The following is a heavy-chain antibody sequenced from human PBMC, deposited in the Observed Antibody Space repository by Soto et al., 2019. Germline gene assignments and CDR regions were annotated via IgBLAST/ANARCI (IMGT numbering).Heavy chain of an antibody. CDR3: AKRPIAVAGIVYYYYYYMDV. CDR2: ISGSGGST. J-gene: IGHJ6*03. D-gene: IGHD6-19*01. Sequence: GGSLRLSCAASGFTFSSYAMSWVRQAPGKGLEWVSAISGSGGSTYYADSVKGRFTISRDNSKNTLYLQMNSLRAEDTAVYYCAKRPIAVAGIVYYYYYYMDVWGKGTTVTVSS. CDR1: GFTFSSYA. V-gene: IGHV3-23*01.